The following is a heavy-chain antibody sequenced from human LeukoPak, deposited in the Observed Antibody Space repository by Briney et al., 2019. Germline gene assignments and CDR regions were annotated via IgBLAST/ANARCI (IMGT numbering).Heavy chain of an antibody. J-gene: IGHJ6*03. V-gene: IGHV3-20*04. CDR1: GFTFSSYW. CDR3: ARGAGSGYFFYMDV. Sequence: GGSLRLSCAASGFTFSSYWMSWVRQAPGKGLEWVSGINWNAGSIGYADSVKGRFTISRDNAKKFLYLQMNSLRAEDTALYYCARGAGSGYFFYMDVWGKGTTVTVSS. D-gene: IGHD3-22*01. CDR2: INWNAGSI.